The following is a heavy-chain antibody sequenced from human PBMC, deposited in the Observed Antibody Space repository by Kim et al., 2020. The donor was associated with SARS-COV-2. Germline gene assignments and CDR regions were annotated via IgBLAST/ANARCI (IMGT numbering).Heavy chain of an antibody. V-gene: IGHV3-23*01. J-gene: IGHJ4*02. CDR3: ASTIFGVVIGRNFDY. Sequence: SVRGRYTIYRDNSKNTLYLQMNSLRAGDTAVYYCASTIFGVVIGRNFDYWGQGTLVTVSS. D-gene: IGHD3-3*01.